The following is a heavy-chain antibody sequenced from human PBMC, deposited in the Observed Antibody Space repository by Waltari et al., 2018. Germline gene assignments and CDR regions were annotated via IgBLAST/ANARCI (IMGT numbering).Heavy chain of an antibody. D-gene: IGHD3-10*01. CDR2: INPGGGGT. V-gene: IGHV1-46*01. CDR3: ARAGTTLIWGVAE. J-gene: IGHJ4*02. CDR1: GYTFTDFS. Sequence: QVQLVQSGAEVKRPGAAVKVSCKASGYTFTDFSMHWVRQAPGQGLEWMGIINPGGGGTTDTQKGQDRVTMTRDTSTNTVYMELSSLRSEDTAVYYCARAGTTLIWGVAEWGQGTLVTVSS.